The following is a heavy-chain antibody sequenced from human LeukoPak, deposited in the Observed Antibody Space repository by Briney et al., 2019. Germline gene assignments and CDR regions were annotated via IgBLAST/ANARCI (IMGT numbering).Heavy chain of an antibody. Sequence: PSETLFLTCAVYGDSFSGYYWTWVRQPPGKGLEWDGEINHSESTNYNPSLKSRVTISVDTSKTQFSLKMSSVTAADTAVYYCARAGYDILTGYYRMPRGTNWFDPWGQGTLVTVSS. CDR1: GDSFSGYY. CDR2: INHSEST. J-gene: IGHJ5*02. CDR3: ARAGYDILTGYYRMPRGTNWFDP. D-gene: IGHD3-9*01. V-gene: IGHV4-34*01.